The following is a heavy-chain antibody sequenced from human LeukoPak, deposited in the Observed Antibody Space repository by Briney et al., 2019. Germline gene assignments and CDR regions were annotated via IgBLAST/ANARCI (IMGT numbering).Heavy chain of an antibody. CDR3: ARGPGFLEWLLSPNFDY. Sequence: SETLSLTCAVYGGSFSGYYWSWTRQPPGKGLEWIGEINHSGSTNYNPSLKSRVTISVDTSKNQFSLKLSSVTAADTAVYYCARGPGFLEWLLSPNFDYWGQGTLVTVSS. J-gene: IGHJ4*02. CDR2: INHSGST. D-gene: IGHD3-3*01. V-gene: IGHV4-34*01. CDR1: GGSFSGYY.